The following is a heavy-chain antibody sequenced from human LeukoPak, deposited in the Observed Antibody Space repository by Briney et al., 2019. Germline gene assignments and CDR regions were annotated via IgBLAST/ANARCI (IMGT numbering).Heavy chain of an antibody. D-gene: IGHD2-21*02. J-gene: IGHJ3*02. Sequence: SGGSLRLSCAASGFTFSSYAMSWVRQAPGKGLEWVSAISGGGGSTYYADSVKGRFTISRDNSKNTLYLQMNSLRAEDTAVYYCAKMTLRLLSPDAFDIWGQGTMVTVSS. CDR3: AKMTLRLLSPDAFDI. CDR2: ISGGGGST. V-gene: IGHV3-23*01. CDR1: GFTFSSYA.